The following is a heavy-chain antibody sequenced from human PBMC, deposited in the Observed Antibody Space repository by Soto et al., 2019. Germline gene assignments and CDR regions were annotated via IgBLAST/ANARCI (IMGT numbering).Heavy chain of an antibody. CDR3: ARVIYYDSSGDDAFDI. CDR2: ISAYNGNT. D-gene: IGHD3-22*01. Sequence: ASVKVSCKASGYTFTSYGISWVRQAPGQGLEWMGWISAYNGNTNYAQKLQGRVTMTTDTSTSTAYMELRSLRSDDTAVYYCARVIYYDSSGDDAFDIWGQATMVTVSS. V-gene: IGHV1-18*01. J-gene: IGHJ3*02. CDR1: GYTFTSYG.